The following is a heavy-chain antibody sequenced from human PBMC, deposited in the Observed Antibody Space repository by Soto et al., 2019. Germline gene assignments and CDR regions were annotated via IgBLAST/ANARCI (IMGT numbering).Heavy chain of an antibody. V-gene: IGHV3-64*01. CDR2: ISNNGAHT. CDR1: GFTFSHYE. D-gene: IGHD6-13*01. CDR3: ARRGYGSRWPNVYMDV. J-gene: IGHJ6*03. Sequence: EAQLVESGGGLVQPGGSLRLYCAASGFTFSHYEMHWVRQAPGKGLEYVSGISNNGAHTDYAKSVKGRFTISRDNSENTLYLQMGSLRAEDMALYYCARRGYGSRWPNVYMDVWGKGTTVTVSS.